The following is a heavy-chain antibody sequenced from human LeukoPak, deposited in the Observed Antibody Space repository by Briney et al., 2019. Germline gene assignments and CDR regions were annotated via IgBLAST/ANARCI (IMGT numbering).Heavy chain of an antibody. CDR1: GYTFTGYY. Sequence: ASVKVSCKASGYTFTGYYMHWVRQAPGQGLEWMGWINPNSGGTNYAQKFQGRVTMTRDTSISTAYMELSRLRSDDTAVYYCARDLPGDYGDYDKMYYFDYWGQGTLVTVSS. CDR3: ARDLPGDYGDYDKMYYFDY. CDR2: INPNSGGT. V-gene: IGHV1-2*02. D-gene: IGHD4-17*01. J-gene: IGHJ4*02.